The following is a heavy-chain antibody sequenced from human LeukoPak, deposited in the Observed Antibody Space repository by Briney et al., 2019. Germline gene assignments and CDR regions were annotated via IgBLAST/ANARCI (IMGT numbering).Heavy chain of an antibody. J-gene: IGHJ4*02. CDR2: ISPTTGTT. D-gene: IGHD4-17*01. CDR3: ATKTSNGDRYFDY. V-gene: IGHV3-23*01. CDR1: GFPFSSYA. Sequence: GGSLRLSCAASGFPFSSYAMSWIRKAPGGGLNCLSAISPTTGTTFYADSVKGRFTISRDNSENTLFLQMNGLRAEDTAVSYCATKTSNGDRYFDYWGQGALVTVSS.